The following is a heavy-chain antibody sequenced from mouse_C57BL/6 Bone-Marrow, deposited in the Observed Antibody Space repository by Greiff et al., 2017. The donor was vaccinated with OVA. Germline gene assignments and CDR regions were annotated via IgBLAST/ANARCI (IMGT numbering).Heavy chain of an antibody. J-gene: IGHJ4*01. D-gene: IGHD1-1*01. CDR1: GFTFSSYG. CDR2: ISSGGSYT. Sequence: EVKLVESGGDLVKPGGSLKLSCAASGFTFSSYGMSWVRQTPDKRLEWVATISSGGSYTYYPDSVKGRFTISRDNAKNTLYLQMSSLKSEDTAMYYCARRRYYYGNSFDYYAMDYWGQGTSVTVSS. V-gene: IGHV5-6*02. CDR3: ARRRYYYGNSFDYYAMDY.